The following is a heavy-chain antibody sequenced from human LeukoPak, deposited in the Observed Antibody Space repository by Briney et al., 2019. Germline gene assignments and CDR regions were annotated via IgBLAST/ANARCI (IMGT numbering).Heavy chain of an antibody. CDR2: ISGSGGST. CDR3: AKGPRYCSSTSCPNWFDP. J-gene: IGHJ5*02. Sequence: PGGSLRLSCAASGFTFSSYAMSWVRQAPGKGLEWVSAISGSGGSTYYADSVKGRFTISRDNSKNTLYLQMNSLRAEDTAVYYCAKGPRYCSSTSCPNWFDPWGQGTLVTVSS. CDR1: GFTFSSYA. D-gene: IGHD2-2*01. V-gene: IGHV3-23*01.